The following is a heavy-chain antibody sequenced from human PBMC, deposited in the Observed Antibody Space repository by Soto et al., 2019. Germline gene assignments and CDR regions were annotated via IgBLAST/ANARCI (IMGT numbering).Heavy chain of an antibody. Sequence: QLQLQESGPGLVKPSETLSLTCTVSGGSISSSSYYWGWIRQPPGKGLEWIGSIYYSGSTYYNPALKSRVTISVDTSKNHFSLKLSSVTAADTAVYYCASPKIAFYNWFDPWGQGTLVTVSS. CDR1: GGSISSSSYY. CDR2: IYYSGST. V-gene: IGHV4-39*01. J-gene: IGHJ5*02. CDR3: ASPKIAFYNWFDP. D-gene: IGHD3-3*02.